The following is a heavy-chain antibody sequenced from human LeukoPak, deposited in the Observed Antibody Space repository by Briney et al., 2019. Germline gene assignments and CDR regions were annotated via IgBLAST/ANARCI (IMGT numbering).Heavy chain of an antibody. CDR1: GGSFSGYY. D-gene: IGHD6-13*01. CDR2: INHSGST. CDR3: ARSSSWYALVY. J-gene: IGHJ4*02. Sequence: SETLSLTCAVYGGSFSGYYWSWIRQPPGKGLEWIGEINHSGSTNYNPSLKSRVTISVDTSKNQFSLKLSSVTAADTAVYYCARSSSWYALVYWGQGTLVTVSS. V-gene: IGHV4-34*01.